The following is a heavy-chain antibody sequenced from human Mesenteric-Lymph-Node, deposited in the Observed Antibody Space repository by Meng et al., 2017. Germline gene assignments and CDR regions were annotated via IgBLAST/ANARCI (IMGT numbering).Heavy chain of an antibody. CDR3: ARDLTYSYGYGPDY. D-gene: IGHD5-18*01. CDR2: IWYDGSNK. J-gene: IGHJ4*02. V-gene: IGHV3-33*01. CDR1: GFTFSSYG. Sequence: GESLKISCAASGFTFSSYGMHWVRQAPGKGLEGVAVIWYDGSNKYYADSVKGRFTISRDNSKNKLYLQMTSLRAEDTAVYYCARDLTYSYGYGPDYWGQGTLVTVSS.